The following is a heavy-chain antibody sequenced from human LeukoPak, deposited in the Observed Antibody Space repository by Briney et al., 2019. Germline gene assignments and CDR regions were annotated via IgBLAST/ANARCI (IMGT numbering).Heavy chain of an antibody. V-gene: IGHV4-59*01. D-gene: IGHD5-12*01. CDR3: ARVGSRYDIDY. CDR1: GGSISSYY. Sequence: SETLSLTCTVSGGSISSYYWIRIRQPPGKGLEWIGFIYYNGNTNYNPSLKSRVTISEDSSKSQSSLKLTSVTAADRAVYYCARVGSRYDIDYWGQGTLVTVSS. CDR2: IYYNGNT. J-gene: IGHJ4*02.